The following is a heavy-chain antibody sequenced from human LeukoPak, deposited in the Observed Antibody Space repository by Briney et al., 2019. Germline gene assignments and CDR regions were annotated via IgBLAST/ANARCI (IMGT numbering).Heavy chain of an antibody. V-gene: IGHV3-30*04. Sequence: GGSLRLSCAASGFTFSSYAMHWVRQAPGKGLEGVAVISYDGSNKYYADSVKGRFTISRDNSKNTLYLQINSLRAEDTAVYYCAIAPRGYYNSSGYPYYYYYMDVWGKGTTVTVSS. D-gene: IGHD3-22*01. CDR1: GFTFSSYA. J-gene: IGHJ6*03. CDR2: ISYDGSNK. CDR3: AIAPRGYYNSSGYPYYYYYMDV.